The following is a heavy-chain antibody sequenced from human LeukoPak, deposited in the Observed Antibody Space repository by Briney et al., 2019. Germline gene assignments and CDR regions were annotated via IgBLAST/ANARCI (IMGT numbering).Heavy chain of an antibody. CDR2: IKQDGSEK. D-gene: IGHD3-9*01. Sequence: GGSLRLSCAASGFTFSSYWMSWVRQAPGKGLEWVANIKQDGSEKYYVDSVKGRFTISRDNAKNSLYLLMNSLRAEDTAVYYCARPVLRYFDVRMDVWGQGTTVTVSS. CDR3: ARPVLRYFDVRMDV. J-gene: IGHJ6*02. CDR1: GFTFSSYW. V-gene: IGHV3-7*03.